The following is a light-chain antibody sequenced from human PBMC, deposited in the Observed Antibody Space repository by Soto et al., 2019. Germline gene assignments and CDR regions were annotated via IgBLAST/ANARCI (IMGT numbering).Light chain of an antibody. CDR2: WAS. J-gene: IGKJ3*01. CDR3: QQYYSSPFT. CDR1: RSVLSSSNNKNF. Sequence: DIVMTQSPDSLALSLGERATINCKSSRSVLSSSNNKNFLAWYQQKPRQPPRLLIYWASTRESGVPDRFSGSGPGTDFTLTISSLQAEDVAVYYCQQYYSSPFTFGPGTKVEIK. V-gene: IGKV4-1*01.